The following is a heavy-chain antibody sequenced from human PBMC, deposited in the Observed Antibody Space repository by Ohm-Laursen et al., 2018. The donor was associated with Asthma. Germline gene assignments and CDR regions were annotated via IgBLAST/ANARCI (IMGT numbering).Heavy chain of an antibody. V-gene: IGHV4-61*01. Sequence: TLSLTCTVSGGSVSSGSYYWSWIRQPPGKGLEWIGYIYYSGSTNYNPSLKSRVTISVDTSKNQFSLKLSSVTAADTAVYYCASHIVGATLPHFDYWGQGTLVTVSS. J-gene: IGHJ4*02. CDR2: IYYSGST. CDR1: GGSVSSGSYY. CDR3: ASHIVGATLPHFDY. D-gene: IGHD1-26*01.